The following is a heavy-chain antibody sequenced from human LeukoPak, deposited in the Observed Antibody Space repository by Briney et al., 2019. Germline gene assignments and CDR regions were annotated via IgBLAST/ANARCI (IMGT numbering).Heavy chain of an antibody. J-gene: IGHJ4*02. CDR3: ARDMVPGVPDYFDY. Sequence: PRGAPLLPCSASRSTLNKYAMDSVPHAPRHGLEGVAVISSDGSIKYYAHSVKRRFTISRDNSKHTLYLQMNSLRTEDTAVYYCARDMVPGVPDYFDYWGQGTLVTVSS. V-gene: IGHV3-30*04. CDR1: RSTLNKYA. CDR2: ISSDGSIK. D-gene: IGHD4/OR15-4a*01.